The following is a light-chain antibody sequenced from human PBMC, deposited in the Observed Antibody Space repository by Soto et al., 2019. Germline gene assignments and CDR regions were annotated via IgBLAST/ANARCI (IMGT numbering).Light chain of an antibody. V-gene: IGLV3-21*02. CDR1: NIGSKT. J-gene: IGLJ1*01. Sequence: SYELTQPPSVSVAPGQTARISCGGNNIGSKTVHWSQQKAGQAPVLVVYDDNDRPSGIPERFSGSNSGNTATLSISRVEAGDEADYYCQVWDSSSDHLVFGTGTKVTVL. CDR3: QVWDSSSDHLV. CDR2: DDN.